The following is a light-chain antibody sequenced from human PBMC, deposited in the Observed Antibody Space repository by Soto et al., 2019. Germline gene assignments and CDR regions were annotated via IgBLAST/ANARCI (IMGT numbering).Light chain of an antibody. CDR1: QTISRY. J-gene: IGKJ2*01. Sequence: DIQMTQSPSSLSASVGDRVTVTCRASQTISRYLNWYQQNPGKAPKLLICAASSMQSGVPSRFSGGASGTDFTLTISSLPPEDFANYYWQENSDIPYTFGQGTKLEIK. CDR3: QENSDIPYT. V-gene: IGKV1-39*01. CDR2: AAS.